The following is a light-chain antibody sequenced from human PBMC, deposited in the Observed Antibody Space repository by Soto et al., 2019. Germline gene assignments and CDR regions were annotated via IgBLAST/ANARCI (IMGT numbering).Light chain of an antibody. J-gene: IGKJ1*01. V-gene: IGKV3-11*01. Sequence: EIVLTQSPATLSLSPGERATLACRASQSVSRYLAWYQQKHGPAPRVLSYDSSNRATGIPARFSGSGPGTEFTLTISSLQPEDFAVYYCQQRSNWPWTFGQGTKVDIK. CDR3: QQRSNWPWT. CDR1: QSVSRY. CDR2: DSS.